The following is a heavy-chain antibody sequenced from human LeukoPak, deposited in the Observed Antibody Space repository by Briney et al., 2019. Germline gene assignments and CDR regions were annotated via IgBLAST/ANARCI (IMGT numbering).Heavy chain of an antibody. V-gene: IGHV3-11*01. J-gene: IGHJ4*02. CDR2: ISSSGSTI. CDR3: ATSVAGLRYFDY. Sequence: XKGXXWVSYISSSGSTIYYADSVKGRFTISRDNAKNSLYLQMNSLRAEDTAVYYCATSVAGLRYFDYWGQGTLVTVSS. D-gene: IGHD6-19*01.